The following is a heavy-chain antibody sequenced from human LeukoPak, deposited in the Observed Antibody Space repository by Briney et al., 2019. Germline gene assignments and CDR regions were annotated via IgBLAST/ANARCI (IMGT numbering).Heavy chain of an antibody. CDR3: ARLRAVAGYYYGMDV. CDR1: GFTFSDYY. Sequence: GGSLRLSCAASGFTFSDYYMSWIRQAPGKGLEWVSYISSSGSTIYYADSVKGRFTISRDDAKNSLYLQMNSLRTEDTAVYYCARLRAVAGYYYGMDVWGQGTTVTVSS. J-gene: IGHJ6*02. CDR2: ISSSGSTI. V-gene: IGHV3-11*01. D-gene: IGHD6-19*01.